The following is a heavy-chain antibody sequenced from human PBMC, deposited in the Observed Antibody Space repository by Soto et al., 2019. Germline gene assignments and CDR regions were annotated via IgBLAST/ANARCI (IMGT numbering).Heavy chain of an antibody. CDR2: IIPTFGTA. CDR1: GGTFSSYA. J-gene: IGHJ6*02. CDR3: ASRYYDSSGYPYYYGMDV. D-gene: IGHD3-22*01. V-gene: IGHV1-69*13. Sequence: SVKVSCKASGGTFSSYAISWVRQAPGQGLEWMGGIIPTFGTANYAQKFQGRVTITADESTSTAYMELSSLRSEDTAMYYCASRYYDSSGYPYYYGMDVWGQGTTVTVSS.